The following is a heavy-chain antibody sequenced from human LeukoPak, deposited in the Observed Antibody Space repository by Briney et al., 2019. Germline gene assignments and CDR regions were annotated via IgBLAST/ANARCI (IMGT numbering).Heavy chain of an antibody. V-gene: IGHV3-49*03. CDR1: GFTFGDYA. CDR2: IRSKAYGGTT. J-gene: IGHJ5*02. D-gene: IGHD2-15*01. Sequence: GGSLRLSCTASGFTFGDYAMSWFRQAPGKGLEWLGFIRSKAYGGTTEYAASVKGRFTISRDDSKSIAYLQMNSLKTEDTAVYYCTRGGPIVVVVAATEFDPWGQGTLVTVSS. CDR3: TRGGPIVVVVAATEFDP.